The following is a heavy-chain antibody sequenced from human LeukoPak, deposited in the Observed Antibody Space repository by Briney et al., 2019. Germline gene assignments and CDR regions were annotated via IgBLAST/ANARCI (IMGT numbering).Heavy chain of an antibody. CDR2: IYDSGST. CDR3: TRSTNLEALDI. J-gene: IGHJ3*02. D-gene: IGHD2-8*01. V-gene: IGHV4-39*07. Sequence: SETLSFTCTVSGGSIRSSYYYWGWIRQPPGKGLEWIGSIYDSGSTYYNPSLKSRVTISVDTSKNQFSLKLRSVTTADTAPYYCTRSTNLEALDIWGQGTMVTVSS. CDR1: GGSIRSSYYY.